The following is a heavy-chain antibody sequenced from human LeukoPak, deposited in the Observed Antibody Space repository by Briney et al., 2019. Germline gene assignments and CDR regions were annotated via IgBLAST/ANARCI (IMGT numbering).Heavy chain of an antibody. D-gene: IGHD6-19*01. V-gene: IGHV3-48*01. CDR2: ISSSSSTI. Sequence: GGSLRLSCAASGFTFDDYTMHWVRQAPGKGLEWVSYISSSSSTIYYADSVKGRFTISRDNAKNSLYLQMNSLRAEDTAVYYCATSPGIAVAGTFHYWGQGTLVTVSS. CDR3: ATSPGIAVAGTFHY. CDR1: GFTFDDYT. J-gene: IGHJ4*02.